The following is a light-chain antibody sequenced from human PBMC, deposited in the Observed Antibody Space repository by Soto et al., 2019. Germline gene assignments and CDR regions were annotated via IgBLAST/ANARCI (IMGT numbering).Light chain of an antibody. CDR2: DAS. CDR1: QSVSSY. CDR3: QQYSSSRT. J-gene: IGKJ1*01. Sequence: EIVLTQSPATLSLSPGERATLSCRASQSVSSYLAWYQQKPGQAPRLLIYDASNRATGIPARFSGSGSGTDFTLTISRLEPEDFAVYYCQQYSSSRTFGQGTKVDNK. V-gene: IGKV3-11*01.